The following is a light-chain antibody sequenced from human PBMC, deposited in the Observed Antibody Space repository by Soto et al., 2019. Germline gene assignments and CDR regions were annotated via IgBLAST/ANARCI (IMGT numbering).Light chain of an antibody. J-gene: IGLJ2*01. Sequence: QSALTQPASVSGSPGQSIPISCTGTSSDVGGSNYVSWYQQHPGKAPKLMIYEVSNRPSGVSNRFSGSKSGNTASLTISGLQPEDEADYYCSSFTTSSPVVFGGGTKLTV. CDR1: SSDVGGSNY. CDR2: EVS. V-gene: IGLV2-14*01. CDR3: SSFTTSSPVV.